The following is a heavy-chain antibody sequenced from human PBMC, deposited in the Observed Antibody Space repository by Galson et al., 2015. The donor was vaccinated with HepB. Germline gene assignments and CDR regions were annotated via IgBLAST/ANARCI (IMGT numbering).Heavy chain of an antibody. D-gene: IGHD2-2*01. CDR1: GYTFTSYY. CDR3: ARYSSTMAFDY. V-gene: IGHV1-46*01. Sequence: SVKVSCKASGYTFTSYYMFWVRQAPGQGLECMGLINPSGDSATYSQKFQGTVTMTRDTSTSTVYMELSSLRSEDTAVYYCARYSSTMAFDYWGQGTLVTASS. CDR2: INPSGDSA. J-gene: IGHJ4*02.